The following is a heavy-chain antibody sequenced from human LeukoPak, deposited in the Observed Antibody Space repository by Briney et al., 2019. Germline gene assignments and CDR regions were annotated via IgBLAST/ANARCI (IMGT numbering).Heavy chain of an antibody. CDR1: GGSISSGSYY. V-gene: IGHV4-61*02. D-gene: IGHD2-15*01. J-gene: IGHJ4*02. CDR2: IYTSGST. CDR3: ARDPGAATGGPYYFDY. Sequence: SQTLSLTCTVSGGSISSGSYYWSWIRQPAGKGLEWIGRIYTSGSTNYNPSLKSRVTISVDTSKSQFSLKLSSVTAADTAAYYCARDPGAATGGPYYFDYWGQGTLVTVSS.